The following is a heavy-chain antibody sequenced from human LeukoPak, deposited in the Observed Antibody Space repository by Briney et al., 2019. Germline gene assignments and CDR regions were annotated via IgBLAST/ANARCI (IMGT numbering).Heavy chain of an antibody. V-gene: IGHV4-59*08. D-gene: IGHD3-22*01. CDR1: GGSISSYY. CDR2: IYYSGST. CDR3: ARHVLWNYYDSSGPYAFDI. J-gene: IGHJ3*02. Sequence: SETLSLTCTVSGGSISSYYWSWIRQPPGKGLERIGDIYYSGSTNYNPSPTRRVTISVDTAKNQFSLKLSSVTAADTAVYYCARHVLWNYYDSSGPYAFDIWGQGTMVTVSS.